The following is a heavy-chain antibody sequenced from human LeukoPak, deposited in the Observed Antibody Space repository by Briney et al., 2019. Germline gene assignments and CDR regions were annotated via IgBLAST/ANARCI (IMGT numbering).Heavy chain of an antibody. CDR3: ARGGDDFWSGYPPVAFDI. Sequence: SETLSLTCAVSGGSISSGGYSWSWIRQPPGKGLEWIGYIYHSGSTYYNPSLKSRVTISVDRSKNQFSLKLSSVTAADTAVYYCARGGDDFWSGYPPVAFDIWGQGTMVTVSS. J-gene: IGHJ3*02. V-gene: IGHV4-30-2*01. CDR2: IYHSGST. CDR1: GGSISSGGYS. D-gene: IGHD3-3*01.